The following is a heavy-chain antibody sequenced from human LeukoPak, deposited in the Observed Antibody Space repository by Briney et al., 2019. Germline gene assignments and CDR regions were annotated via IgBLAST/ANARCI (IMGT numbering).Heavy chain of an antibody. J-gene: IGHJ5*02. D-gene: IGHD2/OR15-2a*01. Sequence: GGSLRLSCAASGFTFSIYSMNWVRQAPGKGLEWVSSISSSSSYIYYADSVKGRFTISRDNAKNSLYLQMNSLRAEDTAVYYCARDPSVLSSGPWGQGTLVTVSS. CDR3: ARDPSVLSSGP. V-gene: IGHV3-21*01. CDR2: ISSSSSYI. CDR1: GFTFSIYS.